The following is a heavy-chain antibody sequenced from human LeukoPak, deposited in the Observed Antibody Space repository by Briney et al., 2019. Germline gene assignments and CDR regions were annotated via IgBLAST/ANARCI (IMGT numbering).Heavy chain of an antibody. CDR1: GGSISSYY. J-gene: IGHJ4*02. Sequence: SETLSLTCTVSGGSISSYYWSWIRQPPGKGLEWIGYIYYSGSTNYNPSLKSRVTISVDTSKNQFSLKLSSVTAADTAVYYCARQRVGATPFLDYWGQGTLVTVSS. D-gene: IGHD1-26*01. CDR3: ARQRVGATPFLDY. V-gene: IGHV4-59*08. CDR2: IYYSGST.